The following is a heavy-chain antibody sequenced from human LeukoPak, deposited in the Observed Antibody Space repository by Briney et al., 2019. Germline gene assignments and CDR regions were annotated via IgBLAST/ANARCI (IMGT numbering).Heavy chain of an antibody. CDR2: ISYDGSNK. D-gene: IGHD2-15*01. V-gene: IGHV3-30*18. CDR3: AKLGGSIVVVVAATGDAFDI. Sequence: GRSLRLSCAASGFTFSSYGMHWVRQAPGKGLEWVAVISYDGSNKYYADSVKGRFTISRDNSKNTLYLQMNSLRAEDTAVYYCAKLGGSIVVVVAATGDAFDIWGQGTMVTVSS. CDR1: GFTFSSYG. J-gene: IGHJ3*02.